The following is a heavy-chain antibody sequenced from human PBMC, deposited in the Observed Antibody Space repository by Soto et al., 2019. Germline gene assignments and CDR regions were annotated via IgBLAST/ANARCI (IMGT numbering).Heavy chain of an antibody. J-gene: IGHJ6*02. CDR1: GLTFSSYV. Sequence: GGSLRLSCAASGLTFSSYVMSWVRQAPGKGLEWVSAITGSGASTYSADSVKGRFTISRDNSENTLYLQMNSLRAEDTAVYYCAKLARTDYYYGMDVWGQGTTVTVSS. CDR2: ITGSGAST. V-gene: IGHV3-23*01. CDR3: AKLARTDYYYGMDV.